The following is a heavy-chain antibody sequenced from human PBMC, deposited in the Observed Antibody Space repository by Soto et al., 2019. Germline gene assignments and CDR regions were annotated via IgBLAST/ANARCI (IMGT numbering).Heavy chain of an antibody. CDR2: IYNSGTT. J-gene: IGHJ5*02. CDR1: GGSITRGGYY. Sequence: SETLSLTCIVSGGSITRGGYYWSWIRQHPGKGLEWIGYIYNSGTTYYNPSLKSRVTISVDTSKNQFSLKLTSVTAADTAVYYCARDPAPWGQGTLVTVSS. CDR3: ARDPAP. V-gene: IGHV4-31*03.